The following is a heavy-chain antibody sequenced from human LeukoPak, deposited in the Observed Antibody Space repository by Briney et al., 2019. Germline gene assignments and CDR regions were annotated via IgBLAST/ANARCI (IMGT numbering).Heavy chain of an antibody. V-gene: IGHV4-59*12. CDR3: ARDQWLASSFDY. CDR1: GGSISSYY. D-gene: IGHD6-19*01. J-gene: IGHJ4*02. CDR2: IYYSGST. Sequence: SETLSLTCTVSGGSISSYYWSWIRQPPGKGLEWIGYIYYSGSTNYNPSLKSRVTISVDTSKNQFSLKLSSVTAADTAVYYCARDQWLASSFDYWGQGTLVTVSS.